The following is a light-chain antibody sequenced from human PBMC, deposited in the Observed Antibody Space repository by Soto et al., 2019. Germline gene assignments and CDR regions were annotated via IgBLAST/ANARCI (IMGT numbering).Light chain of an antibody. Sequence: QSVLTQPPSASGTPGQRVTISCSGSSSNIGSNMVNWYQQLPGTAPNLLIYSNTQRPSGVPVRFSGYKSGTSASLAISGLQSEDEADYYCAVWDDSLNGVVFGGGTKVTVL. CDR1: SSNIGSNM. J-gene: IGLJ2*01. CDR2: SNT. CDR3: AVWDDSLNGVV. V-gene: IGLV1-44*01.